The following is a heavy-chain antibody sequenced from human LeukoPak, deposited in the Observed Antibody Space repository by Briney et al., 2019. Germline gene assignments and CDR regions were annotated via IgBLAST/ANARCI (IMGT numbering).Heavy chain of an antibody. CDR1: GYTFTGYY. Sequence: ASVKVSCKASGYTFTGYYMHWVRQAPGQGLEWMGIINPRSGSTSYAQKFQGRVTMTRDTSTSTVYLELSSLRSEDTAVYYCARAGGDSISWYVDYWGQGTLVTVSS. CDR3: ARAGGDSISWYVDY. CDR2: INPRSGST. J-gene: IGHJ4*02. D-gene: IGHD6-13*01. V-gene: IGHV1-46*01.